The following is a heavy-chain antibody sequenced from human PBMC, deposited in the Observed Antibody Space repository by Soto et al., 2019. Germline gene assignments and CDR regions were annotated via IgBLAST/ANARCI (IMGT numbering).Heavy chain of an antibody. V-gene: IGHV5-51*01. CDR2: IYPGDSDT. D-gene: IGHD6-13*01. CDR1: GYSFTSYW. CDR3: ASHTPDSSYYYYGMDV. J-gene: IGHJ6*02. Sequence: GESLKISCKGSGYSFTSYWIGWVRQTPGKGLEWMGIIYPGDSDTRYSPSFQGQVTISADESISTAYLQWSSLKASDTAMYYCASHTPDSSYYYYGMDVWGQGTTVTVSS.